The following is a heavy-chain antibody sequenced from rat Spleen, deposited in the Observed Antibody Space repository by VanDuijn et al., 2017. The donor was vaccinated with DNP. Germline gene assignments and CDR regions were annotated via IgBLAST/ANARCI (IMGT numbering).Heavy chain of an antibody. J-gene: IGHJ2*01. D-gene: IGHD1-4*01. V-gene: IGHV5S13*01. CDR1: GFTFSNYG. CDR2: ISYDGSDT. Sequence: EVQLVESGGGLVQPGGSLKLSCVASGFTFSNYGMAWVRQTPTKGLEWVASISYDGSDTYYRDSMKGRFTISRDNTKNTLYLQMDSLRSEDTATYYCAGRPPPTRGPFDYWGQGVLVTVSS. CDR3: AGRPPPTRGPFDY.